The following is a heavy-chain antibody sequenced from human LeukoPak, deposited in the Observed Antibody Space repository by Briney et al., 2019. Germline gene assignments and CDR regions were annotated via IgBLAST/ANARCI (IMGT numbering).Heavy chain of an antibody. J-gene: IGHJ4*02. V-gene: IGHV1-18*01. CDR3: ARDGYYYGSGSYYRDFDY. Sequence: GASVKVSFKASGYTFTIYGISWVRQAPGQGLEWMGWISAYNGNTNYAQKLQGRVTMTTDTSTSTAYMELRSLRSDDTAVYYCARDGYYYGSGSYYRDFDYWGQGTLVTVSS. CDR2: ISAYNGNT. D-gene: IGHD3-10*01. CDR1: GYTFTIYG.